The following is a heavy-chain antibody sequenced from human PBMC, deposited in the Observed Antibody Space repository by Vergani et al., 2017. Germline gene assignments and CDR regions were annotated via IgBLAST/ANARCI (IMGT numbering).Heavy chain of an antibody. CDR3: ARAYASPRHYDSSGYGL. CDR2: ISAYNGNT. V-gene: IGHV1-18*01. Sequence: QVQLVQSGAEVKKPGSSVKVSCKASGYTFTSYAMNWVRQAPGQGLEWMGWISAYNGNTNYAQKLQGRVTMTTDTSTSTAYMELRSLRSDDTAVYYCARAYASPRHYDSSGYGLWGQGTMVTVSS. D-gene: IGHD3-22*01. J-gene: IGHJ3*01. CDR1: GYTFTSYA.